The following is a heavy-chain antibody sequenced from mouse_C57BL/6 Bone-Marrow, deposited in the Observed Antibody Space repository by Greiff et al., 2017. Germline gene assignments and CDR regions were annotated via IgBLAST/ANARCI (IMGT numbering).Heavy chain of an antibody. Sequence: VQLQQPGAELVRPGASVKLSCTASGFNIKDDYMHWVKQRPEQGLEWIGWIDPENGDTEYASKFKGKATITADTSSNTAYLQLSSLTSEDTAVYYCKISAGAYWGQGTLVTVSA. CDR1: GFNIKDDY. J-gene: IGHJ3*01. V-gene: IGHV14-4*01. D-gene: IGHD6-1*01. CDR3: KISAGAY. CDR2: IDPENGDT.